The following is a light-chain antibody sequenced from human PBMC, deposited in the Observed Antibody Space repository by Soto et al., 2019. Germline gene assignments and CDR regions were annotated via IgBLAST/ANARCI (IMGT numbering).Light chain of an antibody. J-gene: IGKJ1*01. V-gene: IGKV3-15*01. CDR1: QSISIT. Sequence: EIVMTQSPATLSVSPGERATLSCRASQSISITLAWYQQKPGQAPRLLIYGASTRATDIPARFSGSGSGTEFTLTISGLQSEDFAVYYCQQYNNWPPDRTFGQGTKVEIK. CDR3: QQYNNWPPDRT. CDR2: GAS.